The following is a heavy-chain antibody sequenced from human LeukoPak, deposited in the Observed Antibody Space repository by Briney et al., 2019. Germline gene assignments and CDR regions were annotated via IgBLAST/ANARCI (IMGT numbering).Heavy chain of an antibody. CDR2: INHSGST. D-gene: IGHD6-13*01. V-gene: IGHV4-34*01. CDR1: GGSFSGYY. J-gene: IGHJ4*02. Sequence: SETLSLTCAAYGGSFSGYYWSWIRQPPGKGLEWIGEINHSGSTNYNPSLKSRVTISVDTSKNQFSLKLSSVTAADTAVYYCASTGGSSWSAADYWGQGTLVTVSS. CDR3: ASTGGSSWSAADY.